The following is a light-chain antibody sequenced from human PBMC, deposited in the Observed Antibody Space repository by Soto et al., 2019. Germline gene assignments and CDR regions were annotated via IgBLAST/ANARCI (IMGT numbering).Light chain of an antibody. V-gene: IGLV2-18*02. CDR2: NVN. J-gene: IGLJ1*01. CDR3: SSYTSSSTLYV. CDR1: SSDVGSYDY. Sequence: SVLIQPPSVSGSPGQSVTISCTGTSSDVGSYDYVSWYQQHPGTVPKPMICNVNTQPSGVPDRFSGSKSGNTASLTISGLQAEDEADYYCSSYTSSSTLYVFGTGTKVTVL.